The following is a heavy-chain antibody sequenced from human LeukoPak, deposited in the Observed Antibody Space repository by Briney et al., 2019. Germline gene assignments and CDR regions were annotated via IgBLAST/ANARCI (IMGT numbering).Heavy chain of an antibody. CDR3: ARTLKWTLVGLDY. J-gene: IGHJ4*02. CDR1: GFTFSSYA. Sequence: PGGSLRLSCAASGFTFSSYAMNWVRQAPGKGLEWVSVINDSGGSTFYADSVKGRSTISRDNSKNTLYLQMSGLRAEDTAVYYCARTLKWTLVGLDYWGQGTLVTVSS. CDR2: INDSGGST. V-gene: IGHV3-23*01. D-gene: IGHD1-26*01.